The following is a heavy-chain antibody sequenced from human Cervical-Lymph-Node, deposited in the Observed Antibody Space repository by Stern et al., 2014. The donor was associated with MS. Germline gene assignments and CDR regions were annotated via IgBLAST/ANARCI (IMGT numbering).Heavy chain of an antibody. CDR3: ARPGGWGGSHGLDV. J-gene: IGHJ6*02. CDR2: IYPGDSDP. V-gene: IGHV5-51*01. CDR1: GYRFSNYW. Sequence: VQLVQSGAEVKKPGESLKISCKGSGYRFSNYWIGWVRQKPGKGLEWMGVIYPGDSDPTYSPSFQGQVTFSVDESSSTAYLQWNSLKASDTAIYYCARPGGWGGSHGLDVWGQGTTVTVSS. D-gene: IGHD3-16*01.